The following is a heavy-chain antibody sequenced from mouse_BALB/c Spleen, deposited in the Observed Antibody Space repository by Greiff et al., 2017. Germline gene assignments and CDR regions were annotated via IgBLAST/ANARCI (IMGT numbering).Heavy chain of an antibody. CDR2: INPNNGGT. Sequence: EVKLQQSGPELVKPGASVKIPCKASGYTFTDYNMDWVKQSHGKSLEWIGDINPNNGGTIYNQKSKGKATLTVDNFSSTAYMELRSLTSEDTAVYYFARGYDGSSFCFDYWGQGTTLTVSS. D-gene: IGHD1-1*01. J-gene: IGHJ2*01. CDR3: ARGYDGSSFCFDY. V-gene: IGHV1-18*01. CDR1: GYTFTDYN.